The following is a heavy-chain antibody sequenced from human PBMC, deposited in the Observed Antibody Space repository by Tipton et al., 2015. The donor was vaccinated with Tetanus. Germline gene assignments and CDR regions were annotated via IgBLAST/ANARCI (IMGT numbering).Heavy chain of an antibody. Sequence: QLVQSGAEMKKPGASVKVSCKASGYTFTGYYIYWVRQALGQGLEWMGWIDPNSGATVYAQKFQGRVTMTRDTSISTAYMGLRSLRSDDTAVYYCARDRGDYIYYGMDVWGPGTTVTVS. CDR1: GYTFTGYY. D-gene: IGHD3-22*01. CDR3: ARDRGDYIYYGMDV. J-gene: IGHJ6*02. CDR2: IDPNSGAT. V-gene: IGHV1-2*02.